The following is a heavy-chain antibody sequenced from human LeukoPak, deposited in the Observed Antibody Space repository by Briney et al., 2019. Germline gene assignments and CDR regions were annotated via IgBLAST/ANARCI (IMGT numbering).Heavy chain of an antibody. CDR3: ARKVPADSHFDY. CDR2: ITPIFGSA. J-gene: IGHJ4*02. D-gene: IGHD2-2*01. CDR1: GGTFSSYA. V-gene: IGHV1-69*05. Sequence: SVKVSCKASGGTFSSYAISWVRQAPGQGLEWMGRITPIFGSANYAQKFQGRVTITTDESTSTAYMELSSLRSEDTAVYYCARKVPADSHFDYWGQGTQVTVSP.